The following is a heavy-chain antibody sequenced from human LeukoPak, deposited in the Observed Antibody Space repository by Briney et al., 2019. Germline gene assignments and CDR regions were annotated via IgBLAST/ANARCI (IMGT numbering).Heavy chain of an antibody. CDR1: GGSISSYY. J-gene: IGHJ4*02. CDR2: IYYSGST. Sequence: SETLSLTCTVSGGSISSYYWSWIRQPPGKGLEWIGYIYYSGSTNYNPSLKSRVTISVDTSKNQFSLKLSSVTAADTAVYYCAAVISTGIAVAGTFDYWGQGTLVTVSS. D-gene: IGHD6-19*01. V-gene: IGHV4-59*08. CDR3: AAVISTGIAVAGTFDY.